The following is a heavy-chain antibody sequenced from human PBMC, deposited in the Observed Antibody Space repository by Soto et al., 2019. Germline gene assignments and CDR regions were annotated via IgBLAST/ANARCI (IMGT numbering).Heavy chain of an antibody. V-gene: IGHV3-30-3*01. J-gene: IGHJ6*02. CDR2: ISYDGARK. CDR1: GFTFSIYA. CDR3: SRGDREDTAVVIGARPGEYGMDV. D-gene: IGHD2-15*01. Sequence: QVQLVESGGGVVQPGRSLRLSCAASGFTFSIYAMHWVSQAPGKGLEWVAVISYDGARKAYTNSVEGRFTISRDTSKNTLYLQMNSLRVEDTAAYYCSRGDREDTAVVIGARPGEYGMDVWGQGTTVTVSS.